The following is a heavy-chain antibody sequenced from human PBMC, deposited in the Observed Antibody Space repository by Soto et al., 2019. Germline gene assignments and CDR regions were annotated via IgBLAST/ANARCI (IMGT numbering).Heavy chain of an antibody. CDR2: TYYRSNWYN. CDR1: GARFSRNSAD. CDR3: ARDLSSGGYYYYGMDV. D-gene: IGHD6-19*01. J-gene: IGHJ6*02. Sequence: SETLSLICYISGARFSRNSADWNWIRQAPSRGLEWLGRTYYRSNWYNDYAVSVKSRIPTNPDTSKKQFSLQLNSVTPEDTAVYYCARDLSSGGYYYYGMDVWGQGTKVTDS. V-gene: IGHV6-1*01.